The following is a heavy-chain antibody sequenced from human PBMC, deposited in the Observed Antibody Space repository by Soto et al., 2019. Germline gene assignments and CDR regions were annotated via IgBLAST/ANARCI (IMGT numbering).Heavy chain of an antibody. D-gene: IGHD3-3*01. V-gene: IGHV3-43*01. CDR1: GFTFDDYP. CDR3: AKGGFFRIDY. CDR2: ISSDGTST. Sequence: GVSLRLSCGASGFTFDDYPMHWVRQAPGKGLEWVSLISSDGTSTYYADSLKGRFTISRDNSKNSLFLQMHSLGSEDSALYSCAKGGFFRIDYWGHGTLVTVSS. J-gene: IGHJ4*01.